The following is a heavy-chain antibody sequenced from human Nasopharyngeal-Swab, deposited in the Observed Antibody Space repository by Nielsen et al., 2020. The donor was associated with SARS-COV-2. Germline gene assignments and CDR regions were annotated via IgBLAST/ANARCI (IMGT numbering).Heavy chain of an antibody. CDR3: AREGQIFGVVDYYYYGLDV. V-gene: IGHV3-21*01. J-gene: IGHJ6*02. CDR2: ISSSSSYI. D-gene: IGHD3-3*01. CDR1: GFTFSSYS. Sequence: GESLKISCAASGFTFSSYSMNWVRQAPGKGLEWVSSISSSSSYIYYADSVKGRFTISRDNAKNSLYLQMNSLRAEDTAVYYCAREGQIFGVVDYYYYGLDVWGQGTMVTVSS.